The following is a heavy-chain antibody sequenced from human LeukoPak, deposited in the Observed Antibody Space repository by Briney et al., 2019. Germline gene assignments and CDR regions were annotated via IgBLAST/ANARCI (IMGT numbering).Heavy chain of an antibody. CDR2: IKSKTGGGTT. D-gene: IGHD5-12*01. V-gene: IGHV3-15*01. J-gene: IGHJ4*02. CDR1: GFTFSSYA. Sequence: GGSLRLSCAASGFTFSSYAMHWVRQAPGKGLEWVGRIKSKTGGGTTDYAAPVKGRFTISRDDSKNTLYLQMNSLKTEDTAVYYCTVCGYDFDYWGQGTLVTVSS. CDR3: TVCGYDFDY.